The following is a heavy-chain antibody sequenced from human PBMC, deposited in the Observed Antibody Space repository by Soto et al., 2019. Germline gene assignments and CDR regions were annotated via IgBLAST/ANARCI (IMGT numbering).Heavy chain of an antibody. CDR3: ARDKITGLFDY. Sequence: SETRSLTCAVSGGSITSGGYYWTWIRQPPGTGMEWLGEINHSGSTNYNPSLKSRVTISVDTSKNQFSLKLTSVTAADTAVYYCARDKITGLFDYWGQGTLVTVSS. V-gene: IGHV4-34*01. J-gene: IGHJ4*02. CDR2: INHSGST. CDR1: GGSITSGGYY. D-gene: IGHD2-8*02.